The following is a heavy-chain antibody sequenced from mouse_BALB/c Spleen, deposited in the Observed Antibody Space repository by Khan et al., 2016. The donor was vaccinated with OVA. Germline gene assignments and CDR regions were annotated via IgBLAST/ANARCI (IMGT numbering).Heavy chain of an antibody. CDR3: ANHVSSSAWFTY. Sequence: QVRLQQSGAELAKPGASVKMSCKASGYTFTSYWMHWVKQRPGQGLEWIGYINPSTDYTEYNEKFKEKATLTAAKSSSTAYMQLGSLTSEDSAVYYCANHVSSSAWFTYWGQGTLVAVSA. CDR2: INPSTDYT. V-gene: IGHV1-7*01. CDR1: GYTFTSYW. J-gene: IGHJ3*01. D-gene: IGHD1-1*01.